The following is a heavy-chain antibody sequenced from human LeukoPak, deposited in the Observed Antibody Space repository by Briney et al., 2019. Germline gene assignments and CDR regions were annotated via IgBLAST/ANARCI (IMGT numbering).Heavy chain of an antibody. J-gene: IGHJ3*02. CDR3: AREVGGSHAFDI. V-gene: IGHV3-23*01. CDR2: ISGSGGST. CDR1: GFTFSSYA. Sequence: PGGSLRLSCAASGFTFSSYAMSWVRQAPGKGLEWVSAISGSGGSTYYADSVKGRFTISRDNAKNSLYLQMNSLRAEDTAVYYCAREVGGSHAFDIWGQGTMVTVSS.